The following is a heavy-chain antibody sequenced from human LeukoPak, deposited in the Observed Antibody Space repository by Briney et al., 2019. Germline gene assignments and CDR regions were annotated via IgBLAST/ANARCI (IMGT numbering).Heavy chain of an antibody. CDR1: GYTLTELS. Sequence: ASVKVSCKVPGYTLTELSMHWVRQAPGKGLEWMGGFDPEDGETIYAQKFQGRVTMTEDTSTDTAYMELSSLRSEDTAVYYCAGMAPDGGDSSSSFDYWGQGTLVTVSS. CDR3: AGMAPDGGDSSSSFDY. V-gene: IGHV1-24*01. J-gene: IGHJ4*02. CDR2: FDPEDGET. D-gene: IGHD6-6*01.